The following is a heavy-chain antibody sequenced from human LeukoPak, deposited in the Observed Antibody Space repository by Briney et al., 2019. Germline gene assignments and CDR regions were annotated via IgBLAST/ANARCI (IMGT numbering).Heavy chain of an antibody. J-gene: IGHJ4*02. Sequence: LSETLSLTCAVSGYSISSGYYWGCIRQPPGKGLEWIGSIYHSGSTYYNPSLKSRVTISVDTSKNQFSLKLSSVTAADTAVYYCARRTIFGVVIYFDYWGQGTLVTVSS. V-gene: IGHV4-38-2*01. CDR1: GYSISSGYY. D-gene: IGHD3-3*01. CDR3: ARRTIFGVVIYFDY. CDR2: IYHSGST.